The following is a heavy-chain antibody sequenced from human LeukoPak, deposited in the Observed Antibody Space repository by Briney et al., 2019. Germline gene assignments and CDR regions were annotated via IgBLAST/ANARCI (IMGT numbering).Heavy chain of an antibody. CDR2: ISYDGSNK. CDR3: AKDQFFLLSVAYYMDV. CDR1: GFTFSAYG. Sequence: GGSLRLSCAASGFTFSAYGMHWVRLAPGKGLEWVAVISYDGSNKYYADSVKGRFTISRDNSKNTLYLQMNSLRAEDTAVYYCAKDQFFLLSVAYYMDVWGKGTTVTVSS. D-gene: IGHD2-2*01. V-gene: IGHV3-30*18. J-gene: IGHJ6*03.